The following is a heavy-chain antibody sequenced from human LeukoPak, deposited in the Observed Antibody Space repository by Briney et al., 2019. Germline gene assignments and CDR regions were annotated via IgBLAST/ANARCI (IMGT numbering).Heavy chain of an antibody. D-gene: IGHD1-1*01. J-gene: IGHJ4*02. Sequence: SQTLSLTCAISGDSVSSNSAAWYWIRQSPSRGLEWLGRTYYRSKWYNDYAVSVKSRITINPDTSKNQFSQQLNSVTPEDTAVYYCARGHTGVSRAIDYWGQGTLVTVSS. CDR3: ARGHTGVSRAIDY. V-gene: IGHV6-1*01. CDR2: TYYRSKWYN. CDR1: GDSVSSNSAA.